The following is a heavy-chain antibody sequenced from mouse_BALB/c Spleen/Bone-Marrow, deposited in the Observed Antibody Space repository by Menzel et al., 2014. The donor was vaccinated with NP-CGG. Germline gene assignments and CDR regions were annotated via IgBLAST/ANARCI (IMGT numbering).Heavy chain of an antibody. CDR2: IDPYSGGS. D-gene: IGHD1-1*01. J-gene: IGHJ4*01. CDR1: GYTFTNYN. CDR3: ARRVYYDYYAMDY. Sequence: LVESGPELVKPGASVKVSCKASGYTFTNYNMYWVKQSHGKSLEWIGYIDPYSGGSRYNQNFKGKATLTVDKSSSTAYMHLNSLTSEDSAVYYCARRVYYDYYAMDYWGQGTSVTVSS. V-gene: IGHV1S135*01.